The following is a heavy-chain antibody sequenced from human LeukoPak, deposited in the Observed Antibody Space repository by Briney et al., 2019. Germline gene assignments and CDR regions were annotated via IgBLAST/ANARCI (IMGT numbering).Heavy chain of an antibody. V-gene: IGHV1-18*01. CDR3: ARDRGLWIQLWHNFDY. D-gene: IGHD5-18*01. Sequence: ASVKVSCKASGYTFTSYGISWVRQAPGQGLEWMGWISAYNGNTNYAQKLQGRVTMTTDTSTSTAYMELRSLRSDDTAVYYCARDRGLWIQLWHNFDYWGQGTLVTASS. CDR1: GYTFTSYG. CDR2: ISAYNGNT. J-gene: IGHJ4*02.